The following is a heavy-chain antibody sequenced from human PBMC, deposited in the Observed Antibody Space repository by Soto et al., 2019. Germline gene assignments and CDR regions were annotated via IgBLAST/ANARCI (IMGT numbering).Heavy chain of an antibody. D-gene: IGHD2-2*01. CDR1: GGTFSSYA. J-gene: IGHJ6*02. V-gene: IGHV1-69*01. CDR3: ASAPHCSSTSCPIHRMDV. CDR2: IIPIFGTA. Sequence: QVQLVQSGAEVKKPGSSVKVSCKASGGTFSSYAISWVRQAPGQGLEWMGGIIPIFGTANYAQKFQGRVTITADESTSTAYMELSSLRAEDTAVYYCASAPHCSSTSCPIHRMDVWGHGTTVTFSS.